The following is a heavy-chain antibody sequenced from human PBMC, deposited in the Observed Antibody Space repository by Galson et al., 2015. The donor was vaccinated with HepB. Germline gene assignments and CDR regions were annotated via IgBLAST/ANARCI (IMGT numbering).Heavy chain of an antibody. CDR1: GGSFSGYY. Sequence: SETLSLTCAVYGGSFSGYYWSWIRQPPGKGLEWIGEINHSGSTNYNPSLKSRVTISVDTSKNQFSLKLSSVTAADTAVYYCARYGSSGYYSNYYYGMDVWGQGTTVTVSS. CDR2: INHSGST. J-gene: IGHJ6*02. D-gene: IGHD3-22*01. CDR3: ARYGSSGYYSNYYYGMDV. V-gene: IGHV4-34*01.